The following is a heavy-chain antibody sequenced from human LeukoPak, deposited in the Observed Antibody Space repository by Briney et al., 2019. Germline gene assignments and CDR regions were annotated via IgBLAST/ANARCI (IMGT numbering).Heavy chain of an antibody. CDR3: ARDIGPDGYGGGGYFDY. V-gene: IGHV4-59*01. Sequence: KSSETLSLTCTVSGGSISSYYWGWIRQPPGRGLEWIGYIYYSGSTNYNPSLKSRVTISVDTSKNQFSLKLSSVTAADTAVYYCARDIGPDGYGGGGYFDYWGQGTLVTVSS. D-gene: IGHD3-16*01. CDR2: IYYSGST. J-gene: IGHJ4*02. CDR1: GGSISSYY.